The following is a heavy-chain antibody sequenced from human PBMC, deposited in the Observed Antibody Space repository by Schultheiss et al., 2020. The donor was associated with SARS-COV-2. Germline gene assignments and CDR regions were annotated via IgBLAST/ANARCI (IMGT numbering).Heavy chain of an antibody. J-gene: IGHJ3*02. CDR2: INSDGSAS. D-gene: IGHD5-18*01. V-gene: IGHV3-74*01. CDR1: GFTFSSYA. Sequence: GGSLRLSCAASGFTFSSYAMHWVRQIPGKGLVWVSRINSDGSASSYADSVKGRFTISRHNSKNTLYLQMNSLRAEDTAVYYCASHRSGYSYGPDAFDIWGQGTMVTVSS. CDR3: ASHRSGYSYGPDAFDI.